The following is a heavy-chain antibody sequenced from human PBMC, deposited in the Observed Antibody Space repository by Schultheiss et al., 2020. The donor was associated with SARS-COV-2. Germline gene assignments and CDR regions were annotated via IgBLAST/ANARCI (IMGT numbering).Heavy chain of an antibody. CDR3: ATDPLGAVSGAY. D-gene: IGHD7-27*01. CDR1: GFTFSRHG. CDR2: IVSDGSQK. Sequence: GSLRLSCAASGFTFSRHGMHWVRQAPGKGLEWLAVIVSDGSQKYYAESVRGRLTISRDNYKNTLYLQMDSLKNEDTAVYYCATDPLGAVSGAYWGPGTLVTVSS. J-gene: IGHJ4*01. V-gene: IGHV3-30*02.